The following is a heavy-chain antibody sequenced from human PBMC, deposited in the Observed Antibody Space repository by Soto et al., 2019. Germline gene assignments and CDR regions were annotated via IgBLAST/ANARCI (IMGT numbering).Heavy chain of an antibody. J-gene: IGHJ6*02. Sequence: QVQLQESGPGLVKPSETLSLSCTVSGGSISSYYWSWFRQSPGKRMEWIGYVHHSWGSSYNPSLQSRVAISLDTCKSQFSLKLTSVTATDTAVYYCARQEFGPLHGLVDVWCQGTTVTVSS. CDR3: ARQEFGPLHGLVDV. CDR2: VHHSWGS. CDR1: GGSISSYY. D-gene: IGHD3-10*01. V-gene: IGHV4-59*08.